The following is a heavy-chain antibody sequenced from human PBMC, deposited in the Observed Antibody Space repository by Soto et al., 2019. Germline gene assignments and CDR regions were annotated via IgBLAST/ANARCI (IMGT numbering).Heavy chain of an antibody. J-gene: IGHJ4*02. CDR1: GYSFTSYW. D-gene: IGHD6-13*01. CDR2: IYPGDSDT. Sequence: ESLKISCKGSGYSFTSYWIGWVRQMPGKGLEWMGIIYPGDSDTRYSPSFQGQVTISADKSISTAYLQWSSLKASDTAMYYCARHRSRWWEPRIAAAGFDYWGQGTLVTVSS. CDR3: ARHRSRWWEPRIAAAGFDY. V-gene: IGHV5-51*01.